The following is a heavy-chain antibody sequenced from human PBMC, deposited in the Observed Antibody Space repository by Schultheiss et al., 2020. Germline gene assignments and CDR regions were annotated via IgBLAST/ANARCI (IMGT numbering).Heavy chain of an antibody. CDR1: GFTFSNYG. CDR2: IWYDGSNK. V-gene: IGHV3-33*01. D-gene: IGHD3-22*01. CDR3: ARESYDSSGYYGY. Sequence: GGSLRLSCAASGFTFSNYGMHWVRRTPGKGLEWVAVIWYDGSNKYYADSVKGRFTISRDNSKNTLYLQMNSLRAEDTAVYYCARESYDSSGYYGYWGQGTLVTVSS. J-gene: IGHJ4*02.